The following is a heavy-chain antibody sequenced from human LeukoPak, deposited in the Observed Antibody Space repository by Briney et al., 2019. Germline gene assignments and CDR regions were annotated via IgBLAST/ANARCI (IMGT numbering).Heavy chain of an antibody. Sequence: PSQTLSLTCTVSGGSISSGDFYWSWIRQPPGKGLEWIGYIYYSGSTYYNPSLKSRLTISVDTSKNQFSLDLSSVTAADTAVYFCARENGYGVSDCWGQGTLVTVSS. CDR3: ARENGYGVSDC. V-gene: IGHV4-30-4*01. CDR1: GGSISSGDFY. CDR2: IYYSGST. D-gene: IGHD4-17*01. J-gene: IGHJ4*02.